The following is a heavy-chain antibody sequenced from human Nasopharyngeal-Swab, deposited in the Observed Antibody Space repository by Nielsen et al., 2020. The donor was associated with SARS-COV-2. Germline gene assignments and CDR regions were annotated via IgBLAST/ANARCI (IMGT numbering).Heavy chain of an antibody. CDR1: GYTLINYA. Sequence: ASVKVSCKASGYTLINYAITWVRQAPGQGLERMGWISTYNGNTNYAQNLQGRVTMTTDTSTSTAYMKLRSLRSDDTAVYYCAKGVGPLDYWGQGTLVTVSS. CDR2: ISTYNGNT. CDR3: AKGVGPLDY. J-gene: IGHJ4*02. V-gene: IGHV1-18*01.